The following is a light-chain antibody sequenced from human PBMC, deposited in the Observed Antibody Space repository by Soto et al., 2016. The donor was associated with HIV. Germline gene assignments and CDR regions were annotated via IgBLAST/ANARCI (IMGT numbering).Light chain of an antibody. CDR1: DIGSKS. CDR3: QVWDSSSDHWV. V-gene: IGLV3-21*03. J-gene: IGLJ3*02. CDR2: DDD. Sequence: SYELPQPPSVPVAPGKTARTTCGGNDIGSKSVHWYQQKPGQAPVLVVYDDDDRPSGIPERFSGSSSGNTATLTISRVEIGDEADYYCQVWDSSSDHWVFGGGTKLTVL.